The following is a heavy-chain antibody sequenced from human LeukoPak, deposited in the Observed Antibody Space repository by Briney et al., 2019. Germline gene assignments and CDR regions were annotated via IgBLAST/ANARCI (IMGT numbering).Heavy chain of an antibody. CDR2: FDPEDGGT. Sequence: GASVKVSCKVSGYTLTELSMHWVRQAPGKGLEWMGGFDPEDGGTIYAQKFQGRVTMTEDTSTDTAYMELSSLRSEDTAVYYCATGYYYDSSGYLNDYWGQGTLVTVSS. CDR3: ATGYYYDSSGYLNDY. D-gene: IGHD3-22*01. CDR1: GYTLTELS. V-gene: IGHV1-24*01. J-gene: IGHJ4*02.